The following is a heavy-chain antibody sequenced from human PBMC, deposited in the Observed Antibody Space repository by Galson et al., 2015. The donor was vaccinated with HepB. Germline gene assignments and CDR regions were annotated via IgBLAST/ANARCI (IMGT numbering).Heavy chain of an antibody. V-gene: IGHV4-39*01. CDR1: SISSSSSF. J-gene: IGHJ2*01. CDR3: ARQPYTSGWLYWYFDL. D-gene: IGHD6-19*01. CDR2: VFYDRST. Sequence: SISSSSSFWAWIRQPPGKGLEWIGSVFYDRSTYYNPSLKSRVTISVDTSKNQFSLRLSSVTAADTAVYYCARQPYTSGWLYWYFDLWGRGTLVTVSS.